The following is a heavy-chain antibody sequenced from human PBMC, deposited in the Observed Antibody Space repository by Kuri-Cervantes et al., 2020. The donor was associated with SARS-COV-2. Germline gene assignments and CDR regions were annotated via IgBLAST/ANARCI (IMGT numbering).Heavy chain of an antibody. J-gene: IGHJ5*02. D-gene: IGHD3-3*01. CDR1: GGTFSSYN. CDR2: IIPIFGTA. V-gene: IGHV1-69*13. Sequence: SVKVSCKASGGTFSSYNNSWVRQAPGEGVEWMGGIIPIFGTANYAQEFQGRVTITADESTSTAYMELSSLRSEDTAVYYCAREQDYFWSGYSTNWFDPWGQGTLVTVSS. CDR3: AREQDYFWSGYSTNWFDP.